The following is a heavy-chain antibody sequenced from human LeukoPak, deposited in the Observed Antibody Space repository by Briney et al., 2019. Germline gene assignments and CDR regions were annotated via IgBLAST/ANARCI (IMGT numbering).Heavy chain of an antibody. CDR3: ARDRGLTTSDAFDI. V-gene: IGHV3-48*04. D-gene: IGHD4-17*01. CDR2: ISSSSTI. CDR1: GFTFSSYA. Sequence: GGSLRLSCAASGFTFSSYAMSWVRQAPGKGLEWVSYISSSSTIYYADSVKGRFTISRDNAKNSLYLQMDSLRAEDTAVYYCARDRGLTTSDAFDIWGQGTMVTVSS. J-gene: IGHJ3*02.